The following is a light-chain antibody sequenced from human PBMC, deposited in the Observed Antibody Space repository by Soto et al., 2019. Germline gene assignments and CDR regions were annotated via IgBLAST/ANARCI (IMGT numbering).Light chain of an antibody. CDR3: QQSYSRT. V-gene: IGKV1-39*01. CDR1: QSISNY. J-gene: IGKJ1*01. Sequence: DVQLTQSPSSLSASVGDRVSIFCRASQSISNYLSWYQQKPGKAPKVLIFAASRLQSGVPSRFSGSGSGTDFTLTITSLQPEDFATYYCQQSYSRTFGQGTKVDFK. CDR2: AAS.